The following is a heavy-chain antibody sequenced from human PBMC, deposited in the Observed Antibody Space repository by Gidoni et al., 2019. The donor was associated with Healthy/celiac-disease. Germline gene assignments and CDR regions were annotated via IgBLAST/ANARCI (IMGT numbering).Heavy chain of an antibody. CDR2: ISSSRSTI. CDR3: ARVGYSGYDWGDY. J-gene: IGHJ4*02. Sequence: EVQLVESGGGLVQPGGSLRLSCAASGFTFSSYSMNGVRQAPGKGLEWVSYISSSRSTIYYADSVKGRFTISRDNAKNSLYLQRNSLRAEDTAVYYCARVGYSGYDWGDYWGQGTLVTVSS. CDR1: GFTFSSYS. D-gene: IGHD5-12*01. V-gene: IGHV3-48*01.